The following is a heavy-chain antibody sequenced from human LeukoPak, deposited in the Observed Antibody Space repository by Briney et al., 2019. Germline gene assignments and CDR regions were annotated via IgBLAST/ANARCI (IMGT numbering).Heavy chain of an antibody. CDR1: GGSISSYY. J-gene: IGHJ4*02. D-gene: IGHD2/OR15-2a*01. CDR3: ASGFWLDY. V-gene: IGHV4-59*08. CDR2: IYYSGST. Sequence: PSETLYLTCTVSGGSISSYYWSWIRQPPGKGLEWIGYIYYSGSTNYNPSLKSRVTISVDTSKNQFSLKLSSVTAADTAVYYCASGFWLDYWGQGTLVTVSS.